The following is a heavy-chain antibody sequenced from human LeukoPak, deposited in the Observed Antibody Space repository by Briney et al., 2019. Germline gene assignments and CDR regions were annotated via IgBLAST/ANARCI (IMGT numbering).Heavy chain of an antibody. D-gene: IGHD3-16*02. CDR1: EGSFNSYA. V-gene: IGHV1-69*04. Sequence: GASVKVSCKASEGSFNSYAMTWVRQAPGQGLEWMGRIIPMLNIVNYGQKFKGRVTITADKSTTTPYMELSSLRSEDTAVYYCARRLGDFSPIYYYGLDVWGQGTTVTVSS. CDR2: IIPMLNIV. J-gene: IGHJ6*02. CDR3: ARRLGDFSPIYYYGLDV.